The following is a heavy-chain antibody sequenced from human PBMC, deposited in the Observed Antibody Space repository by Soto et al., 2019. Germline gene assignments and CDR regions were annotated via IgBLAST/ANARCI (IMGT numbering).Heavy chain of an antibody. D-gene: IGHD4-17*01. J-gene: IGHJ4*02. CDR1: GYTFTSYG. CDR3: ARDLHGDPYY. Sequence: QVQLVQSGAEVKKPGASVEVSCKASGYTFTSYGISWVRQAPGQGLEWMGWISAYNGNTNYAQKLQGXVXMXKDTSTSKAYMELRSLRSDDTAVYYCARDLHGDPYYWGQGTLVTVSS. V-gene: IGHV1-18*01. CDR2: ISAYNGNT.